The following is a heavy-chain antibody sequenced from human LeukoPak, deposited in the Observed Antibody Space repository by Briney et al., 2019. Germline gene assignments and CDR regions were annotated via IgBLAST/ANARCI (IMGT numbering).Heavy chain of an antibody. CDR2: IRYDGSNK. V-gene: IGHV3-30*02. Sequence: PGGSLRLSCAASGFTFSSYGMHWVRQAPGKGLEWVAFIRYDGSNKYYADSVKGRFTISRDNSKNTLYLQMNSLRAEDTAVYYCAKEYSSGWSYWFDPWGQGTLVTVSS. D-gene: IGHD6-19*01. J-gene: IGHJ5*02. CDR1: GFTFSSYG. CDR3: AKEYSSGWSYWFDP.